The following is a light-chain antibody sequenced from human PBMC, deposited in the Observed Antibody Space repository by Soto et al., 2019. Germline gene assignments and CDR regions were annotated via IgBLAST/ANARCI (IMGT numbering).Light chain of an antibody. CDR2: WAS. CDR1: QSVLYNSNNKNY. Sequence: DIVMTQSPDSLAVSLGERATINCKSSQSVLYNSNNKNYLAWYQQKPGQPPKLLFYWASTQESGVPDRFSGSGSGADFTLSISSLQAEDVAVYYCQQYFRTPLTFGGGTRVEIK. CDR3: QQYFRTPLT. V-gene: IGKV4-1*01. J-gene: IGKJ4*01.